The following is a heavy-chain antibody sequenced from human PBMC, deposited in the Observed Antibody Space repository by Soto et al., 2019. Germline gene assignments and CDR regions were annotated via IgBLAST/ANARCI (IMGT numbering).Heavy chain of an antibody. J-gene: IGHJ6*02. CDR2: ISSSGSNI. Sequence: QVQLVASGGGLVKPGGSLRLSCAASGFTFSDHYMTWIRQAPGKGVEWVSYISSSGSNIYYVDSVKGRFTITRDNAKNVLYLQMISLRAEDAAVYYCARGHYGLDVWGQGTTVTVSS. V-gene: IGHV3-11*01. CDR1: GFTFSDHY. CDR3: ARGHYGLDV.